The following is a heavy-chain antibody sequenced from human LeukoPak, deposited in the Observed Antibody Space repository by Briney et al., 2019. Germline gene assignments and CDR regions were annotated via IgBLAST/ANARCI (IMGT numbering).Heavy chain of an antibody. J-gene: IGHJ4*02. CDR2: ISGSGGST. CDR1: GFTFSSYA. D-gene: IGHD3-22*01. V-gene: IGHV3-23*01. Sequence: GGFLRLSCAASGFTFSSYAMSWVRQAPGKGLECVSAISGSGGSTYYADSVKGRFTISRDNSKNTLYLQMNSLRAEDTAVYYCAKQPMIVVVITWAHYWGQGTLVTVSS. CDR3: AKQPMIVVVITWAHY.